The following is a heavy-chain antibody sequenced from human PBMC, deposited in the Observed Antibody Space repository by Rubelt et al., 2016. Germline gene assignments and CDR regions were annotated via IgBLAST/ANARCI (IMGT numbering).Heavy chain of an antibody. Sequence: HWVRQAPGKGLEWVAVIWYDGSNKYYADSVKGRFTISRDNSKNTLYLQMNSLRAEDTAVYYCARDFVRGEILNYFDYWGQGTLVTVSS. D-gene: IGHD3-10*01. J-gene: IGHJ4*02. V-gene: IGHV3-33*01. CDR2: IWYDGSNK. CDR3: ARDFVRGEILNYFDY.